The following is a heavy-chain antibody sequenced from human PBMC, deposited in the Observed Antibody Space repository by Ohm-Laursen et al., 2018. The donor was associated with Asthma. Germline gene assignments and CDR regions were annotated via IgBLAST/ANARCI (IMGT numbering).Heavy chain of an antibody. CDR1: GFTFSSYG. CDR2: ISYDGRNK. D-gene: IGHD3-10*01. V-gene: IGHV3-30*18. CDR3: ANTFSYYYGSGSYYNRGYYYGMDV. Sequence: SLRLSCSASGFTFSSYGMHWVRQAPGKGLEWVAVISYDGRNKYYADSVKGRFTISRDNSKNTLYLQMNSLRAEDTAVYYCANTFSYYYGSGSYYNRGYYYGMDVWGQGTTVTVSS. J-gene: IGHJ6*02.